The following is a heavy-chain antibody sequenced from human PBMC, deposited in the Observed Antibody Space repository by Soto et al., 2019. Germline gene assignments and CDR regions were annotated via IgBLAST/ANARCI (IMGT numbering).Heavy chain of an antibody. CDR3: ARDTTILGVVIGCKDV. D-gene: IGHD3-3*01. CDR1: GYTFTSYG. CDR2: ISAYNGNT. Sequence: QVQLVQSGAEVKKPGASVKVSCKASGYTFTSYGISWVRQAPGQGLEWMGWISAYNGNTNYAQKLQGRVTMTTDTXTXIAYMEPRSLRSDDTAVYYCARDTTILGVVIGCKDVWGQGTTVTVSS. J-gene: IGHJ6*02. V-gene: IGHV1-18*01.